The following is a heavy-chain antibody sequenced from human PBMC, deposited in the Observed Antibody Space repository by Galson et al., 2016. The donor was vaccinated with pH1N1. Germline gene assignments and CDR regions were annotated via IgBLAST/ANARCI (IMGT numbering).Heavy chain of an antibody. J-gene: IGHJ5*02. CDR3: AREGSGYDFWFDP. V-gene: IGHV1-2*02. Sequence: SVKVSCKASGYTFSGSYIHWVRQAPGQGLEWMGWINPKSGATNDAQKFRGGFTMTRDTSINTVYMDLTSLTSDDTAFYFCAREGSGYDFWFDPWGQGTLVTVSS. D-gene: IGHD5-12*01. CDR2: INPKSGAT. CDR1: GYTFSGSY.